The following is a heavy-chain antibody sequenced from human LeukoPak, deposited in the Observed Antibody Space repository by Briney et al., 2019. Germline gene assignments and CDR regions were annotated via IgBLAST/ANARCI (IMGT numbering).Heavy chain of an antibody. CDR3: AGGSGWLEDC. J-gene: IGHJ4*02. CDR1: GFTFGSYW. Sequence: PGGSLRLSRAASGFTFGSYWMNWVRQAPGKGLEWVANIKQDGSEKFYVDSVKGRFTISRDNAKNSLYLQMNSLRAEDTAVYYCAGGSGWLEDCWGQGTLVTVSS. CDR2: IKQDGSEK. D-gene: IGHD6-19*01. V-gene: IGHV3-7*01.